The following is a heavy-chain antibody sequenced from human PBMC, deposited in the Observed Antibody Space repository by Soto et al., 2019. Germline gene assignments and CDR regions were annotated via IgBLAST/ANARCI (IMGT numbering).Heavy chain of an antibody. CDR3: AKGGEGPYCSSTSCYLFVR. D-gene: IGHD2-2*01. CDR2: ISGSGGST. CDR1: GFTFSSYA. J-gene: IGHJ4*02. Sequence: GGSLRLSCAASGFTFSSYAMSWVRQAPGKGLEWVSAISGSGGSTYYADSVKGRFTISGDNSKNTLYLQMNSLRAEDTAVYYCAKGGEGPYCSSTSCYLFVRWGQGTLVTVSS. V-gene: IGHV3-23*01.